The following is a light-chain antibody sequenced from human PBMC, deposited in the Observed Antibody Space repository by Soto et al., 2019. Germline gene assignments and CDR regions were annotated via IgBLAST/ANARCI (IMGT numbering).Light chain of an antibody. CDR1: QSVSSN. Sequence: EIVMTQSPATLSVSPGERATLSCRASQSVSSNLAWYQQKPGQAPRLLIYGASPRATGIPARFSGSGSGTEFALTISSLQSEDFAVYSCQQYNNWPRTFGPGTKVDIK. CDR3: QQYNNWPRT. CDR2: GAS. V-gene: IGKV3-15*01. J-gene: IGKJ3*01.